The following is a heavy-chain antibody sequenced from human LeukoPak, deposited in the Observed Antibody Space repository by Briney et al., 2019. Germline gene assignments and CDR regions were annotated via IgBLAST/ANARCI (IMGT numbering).Heavy chain of an antibody. D-gene: IGHD3-22*01. CDR1: GYTLTELS. V-gene: IGHV1-24*01. Sequence: ASVKVSCKVSGYTLTELSMHWVRQAPGKGLEWMGGFDPEDGETIYAQKFQGRVTMTEDTSTDTAYMELSSLRSEDTAVYYCATVNHYDSSGYYYNYFDYWAREPWSPSPQ. J-gene: IGHJ4*02. CDR3: ATVNHYDSSGYYYNYFDY. CDR2: FDPEDGET.